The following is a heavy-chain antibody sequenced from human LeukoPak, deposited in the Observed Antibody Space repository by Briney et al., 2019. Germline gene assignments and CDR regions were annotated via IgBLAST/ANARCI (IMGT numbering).Heavy chain of an antibody. J-gene: IGHJ4*02. CDR2: IYHSGST. Sequence: SETLSLTCTVSGYSISSGYYWGWIRQPPGKGLEWIGSIYHSGSTYYNPSLKSRVTISVDTSKNQFSLKLSSVTAADTAVYYCARDSPDSSGYYAYWGQGTLVTVSP. CDR1: GYSISSGYY. V-gene: IGHV4-38-2*02. D-gene: IGHD3-22*01. CDR3: ARDSPDSSGYYAY.